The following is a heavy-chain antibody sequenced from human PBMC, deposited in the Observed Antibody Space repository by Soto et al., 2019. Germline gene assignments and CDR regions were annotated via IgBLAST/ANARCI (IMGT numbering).Heavy chain of an antibody. V-gene: IGHV4-61*01. CDR1: GGSVSSGSYY. Sequence: PSETLSLTCTVSGGSVSSGSYYWSWIRQPPGKGLEWFGYIYYSGSTNYNPSLKSRVTISVDTSKNQFSLKLSSVTAADTAVYYCARGGYCSGGSCYSNYYYGMDGWGQGTTVTVSS. CDR3: ARGGYCSGGSCYSNYYYGMDG. J-gene: IGHJ6*02. D-gene: IGHD2-15*01. CDR2: IYYSGST.